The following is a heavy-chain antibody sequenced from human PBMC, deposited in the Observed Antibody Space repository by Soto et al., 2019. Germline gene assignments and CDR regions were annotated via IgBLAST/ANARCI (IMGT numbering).Heavy chain of an antibody. CDR1: GGSIRPYY. J-gene: IGHJ4*02. D-gene: IGHD3-22*01. CDR2: INHSGTAT. V-gene: IGHV4-59*01. CDR3: ARGTYEPDF. Sequence: QVQLQESGPGLLNPSETLSLICTVSGGSIRPYYWSWIRQPPGKGLQWIGYINHSGTATSYNPSRESRAAISMDMSRKPFSLTVTSVTAADTAVYFCARGTYEPDFWGQGWLVTVSS.